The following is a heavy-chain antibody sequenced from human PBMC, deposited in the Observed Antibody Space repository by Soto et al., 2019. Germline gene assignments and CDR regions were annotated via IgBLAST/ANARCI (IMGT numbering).Heavy chain of an antibody. CDR2: IRSKAYGGTT. V-gene: IGHV3-49*03. CDR3: TRDYAAYSGYQTPPYYYYMDV. Sequence: GGSLRLSCTASGFTFGDYAMSWFRQAPGKGLEWVGFIRSKAYGGTTEYAASVKGRFTISRDDSKSIAYLQMNSLKTEDTAVYYCTRDYAAYSGYQTPPYYYYMDVWGKGTTVTVSS. CDR1: GFTFGDYA. J-gene: IGHJ6*03. D-gene: IGHD5-12*01.